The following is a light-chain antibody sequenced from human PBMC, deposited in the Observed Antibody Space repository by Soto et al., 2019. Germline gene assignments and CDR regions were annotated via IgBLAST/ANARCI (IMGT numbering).Light chain of an antibody. J-gene: IGLJ1*01. Sequence: QSALTQPPSASGSPGQSVTISCTGTSSDVGGYNYVSWYQQYSGTAPKLMIYEVSKRPSGVPDRFSGSKSGNTASLTVTGLRAEDEADYYCSSYAGSNNFVFGTGTKVTVL. V-gene: IGLV2-8*01. CDR3: SSYAGSNNFV. CDR1: SSDVGGYNY. CDR2: EVS.